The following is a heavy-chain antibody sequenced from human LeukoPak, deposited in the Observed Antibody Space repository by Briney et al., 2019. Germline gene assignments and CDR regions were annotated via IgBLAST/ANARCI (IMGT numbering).Heavy chain of an antibody. CDR3: ATPYYYDSSGYYYFDY. D-gene: IGHD3-22*01. CDR2: IIPIFGTA. Sequence: ASVKVSCKASGYTFTSYGISWVRQAPGQGLEWMGGIIPIFGTANYAQKFQGRVTITTDESTSTAYMELSSLRSEDTAVYYCATPYYYDSSGYYYFDYWGQGTLVTVSS. V-gene: IGHV1-69*05. CDR1: GYTFTSYG. J-gene: IGHJ4*02.